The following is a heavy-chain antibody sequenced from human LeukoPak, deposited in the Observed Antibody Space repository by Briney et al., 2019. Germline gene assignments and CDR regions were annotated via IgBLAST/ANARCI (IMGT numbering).Heavy chain of an antibody. V-gene: IGHV3-21*01. CDR3: ARDLYLSTAMVTGILAY. J-gene: IGHJ4*02. Sequence: GGSLRLSYAASGFIFSSYSMNWVRQAPGKGLEWVASISSSSSYIYYADSMKGRFTISRDNAKNSLYLQMNSLRVEDTAVYYCARDLYLSTAMVTGILAYWGQGTLVTVSS. CDR2: ISSSSSYI. CDR1: GFIFSSYS. D-gene: IGHD5-18*01.